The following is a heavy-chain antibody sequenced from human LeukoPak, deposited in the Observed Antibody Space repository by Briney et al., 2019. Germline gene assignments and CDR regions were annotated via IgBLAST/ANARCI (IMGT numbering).Heavy chain of an antibody. CDR3: VRSGYYTYQYYYMDV. CDR1: GFTINSYA. D-gene: IGHD3-3*01. Sequence: PGGSLRLSCAASGFTINSYAMSWVRQAPGKGLEWVSSIRGIGDTTHYADSVKGRFTISRDNSKNTLYLQMNSLRAEDTAVYYCVRSGYYTYQYYYMDVWGKGTTVTVSS. CDR2: IRGIGDTT. V-gene: IGHV3-23*01. J-gene: IGHJ6*03.